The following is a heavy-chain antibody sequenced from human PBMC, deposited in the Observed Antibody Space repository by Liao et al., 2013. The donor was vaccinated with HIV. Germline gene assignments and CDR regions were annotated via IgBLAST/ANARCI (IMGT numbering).Heavy chain of an antibody. J-gene: IGHJ3*02. CDR1: GASISSGDYY. D-gene: IGHD1-1*01. Sequence: QVQLQESGPGLVKPSQTLSLTCTVSGASISSGDYYWSWIRQPPGKGLEWIGYIYNRGSTYYNPSLKSRVTISVDTSKNQFSLRLSSVTAADTAVYYCARGRGTSAFDIWGQGQWSPSLQ. CDR3: ARGRGTSAFDI. CDR2: IYNRGST. V-gene: IGHV4-30-4*08.